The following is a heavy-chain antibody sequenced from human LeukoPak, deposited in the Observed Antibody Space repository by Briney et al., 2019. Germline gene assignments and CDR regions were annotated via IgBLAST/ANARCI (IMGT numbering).Heavy chain of an antibody. D-gene: IGHD2-2*01. CDR2: IYYSGST. Sequence: SETLCLPCTVSGGSISSSSYYWGWIRQPRGKGLEWIGSIYYSGSTYYNPSLKSRVTISVDTSKNQFSLKLSSVTAADTAVYYCARRYCSSTSCLLSWFDPWGQGTLVTVSS. CDR1: GGSISSSSYY. CDR3: ARRYCSSTSCLLSWFDP. V-gene: IGHV4-39*01. J-gene: IGHJ5*02.